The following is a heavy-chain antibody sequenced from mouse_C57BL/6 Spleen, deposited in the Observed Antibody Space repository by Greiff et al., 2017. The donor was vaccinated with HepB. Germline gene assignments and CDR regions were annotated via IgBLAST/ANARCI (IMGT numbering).Heavy chain of an antibody. V-gene: IGHV1-66*01. CDR2: IYPGSGNT. CDR1: GYSFTSYY. J-gene: IGHJ2*01. CDR3: ARRGRDYFDC. Sequence: QVQLQQSGPELVKPGASVKISCKASGYSFTSYYIHWVKQRPGQGLEWIGWIYPGSGNTKYNEKFKGKVTLTADTSSSTAYMQLSSLTSEDSAVYYCARRGRDYFDCWGQGTTLTVSS.